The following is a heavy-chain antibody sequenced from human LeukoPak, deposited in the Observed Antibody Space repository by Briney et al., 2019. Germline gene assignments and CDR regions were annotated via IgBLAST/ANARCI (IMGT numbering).Heavy chain of an antibody. CDR1: GFSFSAYG. D-gene: IGHD6-13*01. J-gene: IGHJ4*02. CDR3: ARSQSSSLIGY. Sequence: GGSVRLSCAASGFSFSAYGVHWVRQAPGQGLEWVAVIWYDGSSKDYADSVKGRFTFSRDNSKNTLYLQMNSLTVEDTAVYYCARSQSSSLIGYWGQGTLVTVPS. V-gene: IGHV3-33*01. CDR2: IWYDGSSK.